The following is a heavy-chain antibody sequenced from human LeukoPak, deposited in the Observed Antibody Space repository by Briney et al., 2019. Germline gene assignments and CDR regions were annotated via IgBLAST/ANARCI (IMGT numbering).Heavy chain of an antibody. Sequence: ASVKVSCKAPGYTFTSYYMHWVRQAPGQGLEWMGIINPSGGSTSYAQKFQGRVTMTRDTSTSTVYMELSSLRSEDTAVYYCARVGPGDGYNSPYYFDYWGQGTLVTVSS. CDR2: INPSGGST. CDR3: ARVGPGDGYNSPYYFDY. D-gene: IGHD5-24*01. J-gene: IGHJ4*02. CDR1: GYTFTSYY. V-gene: IGHV1-46*01.